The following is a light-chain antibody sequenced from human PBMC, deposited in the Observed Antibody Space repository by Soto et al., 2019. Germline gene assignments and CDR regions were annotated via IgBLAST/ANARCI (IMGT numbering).Light chain of an antibody. CDR3: CSYAGSSTPYV. J-gene: IGLJ1*01. CDR2: EVS. V-gene: IGLV2-8*01. Sequence: QSALTQPPSASGSPGQSVTIACTGTSSDVGGYNYVSWYQEHPGKAPKVIIYEVSKRPSGVPDRFSGYKSGNTASLTVSGLQAEDEADYYCCSYAGSSTPYVFGTGTKLTVL. CDR1: SSDVGGYNY.